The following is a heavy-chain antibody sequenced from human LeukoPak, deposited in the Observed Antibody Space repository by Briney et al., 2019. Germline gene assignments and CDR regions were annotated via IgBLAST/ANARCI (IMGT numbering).Heavy chain of an antibody. CDR2: ISNSGRTI. D-gene: IGHD1-26*01. V-gene: IGHV3-48*01. CDR3: AKDRRGYYPCFDY. CDR1: GFIFDNYN. J-gene: IGHJ4*02. Sequence: GGSLGLSCVASGFIFDNYNMNWVRQAPGKGLEWISYISNSGRTIYYADSVKGRFTISRDTARNSLFLQMNSLRAEDTAVYYCAKDRRGYYPCFDYWGQGALVTVSS.